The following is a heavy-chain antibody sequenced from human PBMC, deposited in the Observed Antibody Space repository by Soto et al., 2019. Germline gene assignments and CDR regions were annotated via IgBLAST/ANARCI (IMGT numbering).Heavy chain of an antibody. J-gene: IGHJ6*02. CDR1: GFTFRSYV. CDR2: LSTSGGRT. CDR3: AKGVVPAAIVHGMDV. Sequence: EVQLLESGGGLVQSGGSLRLSCAASGFTFRSYVMAWVRQAPGKGLEWVSLLSTSGGRTYYADSVKGRVTISRDNSKNTLFMQVNSLSAEDTAVYYSAKGVVPAAIVHGMDVWGQGTAVTVSS. D-gene: IGHD2-2*01. V-gene: IGHV3-23*01.